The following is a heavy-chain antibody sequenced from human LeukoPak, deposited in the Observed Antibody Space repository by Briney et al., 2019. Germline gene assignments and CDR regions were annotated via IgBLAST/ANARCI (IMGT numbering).Heavy chain of an antibody. D-gene: IGHD3-3*01. Sequence: GGSLRLSCPASGFTVSSNNMSWVRQPPGKGLEGVSVSYSSGSTYYADSVKVRFTISRYNSKNTLYLQMDSLRAEDTAVYYCASDDTGSGYYLRYFQNWGQGTLVTVAS. CDR1: GFTVSSNN. V-gene: IGHV3-66*01. CDR2: SYSSGST. J-gene: IGHJ1*01. CDR3: ASDDTGSGYYLRYFQN.